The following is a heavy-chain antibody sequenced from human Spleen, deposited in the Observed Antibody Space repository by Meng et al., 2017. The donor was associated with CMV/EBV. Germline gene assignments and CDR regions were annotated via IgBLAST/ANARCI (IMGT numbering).Heavy chain of an antibody. D-gene: IGHD5-24*01. V-gene: IGHV4-30-2*01. CDR2: IYSTGTT. CDR1: GASISSGPYS. Sequence: SGASISSGPYSWNWIRQPPGKGLEWIGYIYSTGTTYDNPSLKSRVAMSIDRFKNEFSLKLSSVTAADTAVYYCARGRRDGYHHYYCDQWGQGTLVTVSS. J-gene: IGHJ4*02. CDR3: ARGRRDGYHHYYCDQ.